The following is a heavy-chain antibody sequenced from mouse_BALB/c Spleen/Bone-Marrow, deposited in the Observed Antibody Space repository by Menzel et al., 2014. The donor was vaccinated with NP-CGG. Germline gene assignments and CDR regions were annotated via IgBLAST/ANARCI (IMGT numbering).Heavy chain of an antibody. V-gene: IGHV1-4*01. Sequence: VQLQQSGAELARPGASVKMSCKASGYTFTRYTMHWVKQRPGQGLEWIGYINPSSGYTNYNQKFKDKATLTADKSSSTAYMQLSSLTSEVSAVHYCARGGNYVWFAYWGQGSLVTVSA. CDR3: ARGGNYVWFAY. CDR2: INPSSGYT. D-gene: IGHD2-1*01. J-gene: IGHJ3*01. CDR1: GYTFTRYT.